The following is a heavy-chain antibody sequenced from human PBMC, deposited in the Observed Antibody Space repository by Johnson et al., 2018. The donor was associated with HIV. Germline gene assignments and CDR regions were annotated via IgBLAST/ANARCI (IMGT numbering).Heavy chain of an antibody. J-gene: IGHJ3*02. V-gene: IGHV3-33*03. CDR1: GFTFSSYA. CDR2: IWYDGTNK. Sequence: QVQLVESGGGLVKPGGSLRLSCAASGFTFSSYAMHWVRQAPGKGLEWVAVIWYDGTNKYYADSVKGRFTISRDNSKNTLYLQMNSRRAEDTALYYCATERSLVRGVMPGAFDIWGQGTMVTVSS. CDR3: ATERSLVRGVMPGAFDI. D-gene: IGHD3-10*01.